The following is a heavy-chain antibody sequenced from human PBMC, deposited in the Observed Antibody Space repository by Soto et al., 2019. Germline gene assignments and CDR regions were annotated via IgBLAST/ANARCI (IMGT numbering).Heavy chain of an antibody. CDR1: GFTFSSYW. V-gene: IGHV3-7*01. CDR2: IKQDGSEK. J-gene: IGHJ4*02. D-gene: IGHD6-19*01. Sequence: VGSLRLSCAASGFTFSSYWMSWVRQAPGKGLEWVANIKQDGSEKYYVDSVKGRFTISRDNAKNSLYLQMNSLRAEDTAVYYCARVREQWLVKNDYWGQGTLVTVSS. CDR3: ARVREQWLVKNDY.